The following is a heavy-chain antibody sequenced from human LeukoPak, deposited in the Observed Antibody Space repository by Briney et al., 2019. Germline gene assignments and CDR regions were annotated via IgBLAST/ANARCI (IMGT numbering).Heavy chain of an antibody. D-gene: IGHD6-13*01. J-gene: IGHJ4*02. Sequence: GGSLRLSCAASGFTFSSYSMTWVRQAPGKGLEWVSSISSSSSYIYYADSVEGRFTISRDNAKNSLYPQMNSLRAEDTAVYYCARDSAAAGLLDFDYWGQGTLVTVSS. CDR2: ISSSSSYI. V-gene: IGHV3-21*01. CDR1: GFTFSSYS. CDR3: ARDSAAAGLLDFDY.